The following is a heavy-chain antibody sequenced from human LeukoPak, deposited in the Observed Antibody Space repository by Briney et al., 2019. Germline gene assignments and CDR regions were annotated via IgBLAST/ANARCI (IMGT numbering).Heavy chain of an antibody. CDR3: ARDQWLVQGYYYYYYMDV. Sequence: GGSLRLSCAASGFTFSNYWINWVRQAPGKGLEWVANIKQDGSETYYVDSVKGRFTISRDNAKNSLYLQMNSLRAEDTAVYYCARDQWLVQGYYYYYYMDVWGKGTTVTISS. D-gene: IGHD6-19*01. J-gene: IGHJ6*03. CDR2: IKQDGSET. CDR1: GFTFSNYW. V-gene: IGHV3-7*01.